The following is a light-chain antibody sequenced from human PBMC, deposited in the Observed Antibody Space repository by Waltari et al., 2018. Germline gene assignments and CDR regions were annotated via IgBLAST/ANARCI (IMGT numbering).Light chain of an antibody. V-gene: IGKV4-1*01. CDR1: QTVLFDSNNQNY. CDR2: WAS. CDR3: QQYYDAPPT. J-gene: IGKJ3*01. Sequence: DIVMTQSPDSLSVSLGERATINCKSTQTVLFDSNNQNYLAWYQQKPGQPPKLLIHWASTRESGVPDRFSGSGSGTDFTLTIASLQAEDGAVYYCQQYYDAPPTFGPGTRVDIK.